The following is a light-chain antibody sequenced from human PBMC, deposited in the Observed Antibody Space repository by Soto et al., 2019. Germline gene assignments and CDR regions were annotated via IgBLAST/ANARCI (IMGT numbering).Light chain of an antibody. J-gene: IGLJ1*01. Sequence: QSALTQPASVSGSPGQSIAISCTGTSSDIGAYNYVTWYQQHPGKAPKLMIHEVTNRPSGVSDRFSGSKSGNTASLTISGLQADEEADYYCSSHTPYTTRVFGTGTKVTVL. CDR1: SSDIGAYNY. CDR2: EVT. V-gene: IGLV2-14*01. CDR3: SSHTPYTTRV.